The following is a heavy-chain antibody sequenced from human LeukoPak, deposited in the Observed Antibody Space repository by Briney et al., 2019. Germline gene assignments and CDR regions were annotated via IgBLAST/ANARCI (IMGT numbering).Heavy chain of an antibody. CDR3: AKNIAAADSSGYYYYYMDV. V-gene: IGHV3-7*01. D-gene: IGHD6-13*01. CDR1: GFTFSNYW. CDR2: IKEDGSEK. J-gene: IGHJ6*03. Sequence: GGSLRLSCAASGFTFSNYWMNWVRQAPGKGLEWVANIKEDGSEKYYVDSVKGRFTVSRDNAKNSLYLQMNSLRAEDTAVYYCAKNIAAADSSGYYYYYMDVWGKGTTVTVSS.